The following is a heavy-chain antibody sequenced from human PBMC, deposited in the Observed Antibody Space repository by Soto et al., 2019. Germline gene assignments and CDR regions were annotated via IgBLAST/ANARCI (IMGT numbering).Heavy chain of an antibody. CDR3: AVLMCGSYESGIF. V-gene: IGHV3-30-3*01. Sequence: GGSLRLSCAASGFTFSSYAMHWVRQAPEKGLEWVAVISYDGSNKYYADSVKGRFTISRDNSKNTLYLQMNSLRAEDTAVYYCAVLMCGSYESGIFWGRGTLVTVSS. J-gene: IGHJ4*02. CDR2: ISYDGSNK. D-gene: IGHD1-26*01. CDR1: GFTFSSYA.